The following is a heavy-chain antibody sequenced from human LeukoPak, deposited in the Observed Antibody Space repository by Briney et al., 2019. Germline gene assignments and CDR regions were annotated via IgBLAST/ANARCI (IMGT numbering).Heavy chain of an antibody. V-gene: IGHV3-21*01. CDR2: ISSSGNDI. CDR1: GFPLSFCI. Sequence: GEPLPLPRAASGFPLSFCILHWLRQPPAKGLAWVSSISSSGNDIYYADSVKGRFTISRENAKNSLYLQMNSLRAEDTAVFYCARDEAATSVFDIWGQGTMATVSS. J-gene: IGHJ3*02. D-gene: IGHD2-15*01. CDR3: ARDEAATSVFDI.